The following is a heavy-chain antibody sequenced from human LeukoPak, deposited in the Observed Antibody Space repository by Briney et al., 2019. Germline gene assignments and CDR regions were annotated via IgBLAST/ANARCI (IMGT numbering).Heavy chain of an antibody. CDR1: GFTFSTYS. Sequence: ARSLRLSCAASGFTFSTYSMNWVRQAPGRGLEWVSSISSSSKYIYYADSVKGRFTISRDDAKNSLSLQMNSLRAEDTAVYYCARDLDIVVVPASWFYPWGQGTLVTVSS. D-gene: IGHD2-2*03. V-gene: IGHV3-21*01. CDR2: ISSSSKYI. J-gene: IGHJ5*02. CDR3: ARDLDIVVVPASWFYP.